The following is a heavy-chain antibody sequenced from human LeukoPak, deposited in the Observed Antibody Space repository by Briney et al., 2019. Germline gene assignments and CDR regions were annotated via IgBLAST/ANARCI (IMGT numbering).Heavy chain of an antibody. CDR2: ISYNGGST. D-gene: IGHD2-2*02. J-gene: IGHJ4*02. Sequence: PRGSLRLSCSASGFPFSTYAMPWVRQAPGKGLEHVSVISYNGGSTYYADSVKGRCTISRDNSKNTLYLQMSSLRAEDTAVYYCVKDRHCSSSSCYSFDCWGQGTLVTVSS. V-gene: IGHV3-64D*06. CDR3: VKDRHCSSSSCYSFDC. CDR1: GFPFSTYA.